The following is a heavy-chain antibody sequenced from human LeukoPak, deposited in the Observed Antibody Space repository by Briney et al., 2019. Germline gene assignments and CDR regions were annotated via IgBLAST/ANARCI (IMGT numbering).Heavy chain of an antibody. V-gene: IGHV4-38-2*02. Sequence: SETLSLTCTVSGYSISSGYYWGWIRQPPGKGLEWIGSIYHSGSTYYNPSLKSRVTISVDTSKNQFSLKLSSVTAADTAVYYCARAPYDFWSGYYKWFDPWGQGTLVTISS. CDR2: IYHSGST. CDR3: ARAPYDFWSGYYKWFDP. D-gene: IGHD3-3*01. J-gene: IGHJ5*02. CDR1: GYSISSGYY.